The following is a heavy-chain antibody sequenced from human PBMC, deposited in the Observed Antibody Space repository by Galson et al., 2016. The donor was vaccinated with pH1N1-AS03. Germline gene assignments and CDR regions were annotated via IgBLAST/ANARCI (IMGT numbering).Heavy chain of an antibody. J-gene: IGHJ4*02. D-gene: IGHD3-16*01. CDR1: GFTINNNY. CDR2: IYGGGDT. CDR3: AREPWGSTQGEY. V-gene: IGHV3-53*01. Sequence: SLRLSCAASGFTINNNYMSWVRQAPGKGLEWVSVIYGGGDTFYADSVKGRFTISRDNSKNTVYLQMNSLRVEDTAVYYCAREPWGSTQGEYWGPGTLVTVSS.